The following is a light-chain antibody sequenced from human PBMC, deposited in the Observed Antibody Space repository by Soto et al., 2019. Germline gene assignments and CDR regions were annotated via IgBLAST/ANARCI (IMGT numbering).Light chain of an antibody. CDR2: DAS. J-gene: IGKJ4*01. V-gene: IGKV1-12*02. CDR1: QNIGDW. CDR3: QQANIFPFT. Sequence: DIQMTQSPSSVPASVGDRVTITCRASQNIGDWLAWYQQKPGKVPQLLIYDASSLQSGVPSRFTGSRSGPNFTLIISSLQPEDFATYYCQQANIFPFTFGGGTKVEIK.